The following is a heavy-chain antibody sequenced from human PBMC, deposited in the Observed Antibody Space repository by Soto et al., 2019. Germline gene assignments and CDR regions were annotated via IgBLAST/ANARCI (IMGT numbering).Heavy chain of an antibody. CDR2: IFPMFDVP. CDR3: ARSVGSGGVIGGFDY. V-gene: IGHV1-69*19. CDR1: GGTFNTYA. Sequence: QGQLVQSGPDMKKPGSAVKVSCKASGGTFNTYAMNWVRQVPGQGLEWMGGIFPMFDVPRYAQKFQGRVTITLDESSTTAYMVLSSLRFDDPAVYYCARSVGSGGVIGGFDYWGQGTLVSV. D-gene: IGHD3-16*02. J-gene: IGHJ4*02.